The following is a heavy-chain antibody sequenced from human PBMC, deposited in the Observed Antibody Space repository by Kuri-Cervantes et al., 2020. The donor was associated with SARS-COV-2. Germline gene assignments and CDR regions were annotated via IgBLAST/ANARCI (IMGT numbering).Heavy chain of an antibody. V-gene: IGHV3-74*01. J-gene: IGHJ5*02. D-gene: IGHD2-8*01. CDR1: GFTFSGHW. CDR3: ARESHIVLIDWFDP. CDR2: INPDGSYT. Sequence: LSLTCAASGFTFSGHWIHWVRQAPGKGLVWVSRINPDGSYTNNADSVKGRFTISRDNSKNTLYLQMNSLRAEDTAVYYCARESHIVLIDWFDPWGQGTLVTVSS.